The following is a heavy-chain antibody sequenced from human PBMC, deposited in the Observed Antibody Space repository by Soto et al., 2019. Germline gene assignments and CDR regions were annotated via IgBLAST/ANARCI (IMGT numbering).Heavy chain of an antibody. J-gene: IGHJ5*02. Sequence: QVQLQESGPGLVKPSQTLSLTCTVSGGSISSGGYYWSWIRQHPGKGLEWIGYIYYSGSTYYNPSLKIRVTISVDTSKNQCSLKLSSVTAADTAVYDCAREREYSNPIDPWGQGTLVTVSS. CDR2: IYYSGST. V-gene: IGHV4-31*03. CDR3: AREREYSNPIDP. D-gene: IGHD6-6*01. CDR1: GGSISSGGYY.